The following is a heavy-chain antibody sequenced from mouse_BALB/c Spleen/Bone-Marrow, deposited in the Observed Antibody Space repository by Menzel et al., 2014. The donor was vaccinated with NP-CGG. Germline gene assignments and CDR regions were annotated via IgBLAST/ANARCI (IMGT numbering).Heavy chain of an antibody. CDR1: GYTFTSYT. Sequence: QVQLQQSGAELARPGASVKMSCKASGYTFTSYTMHWVKQRPGQGLEWIGYINPSSGYTNYNQKFKDKATLTADKSSSTAYMQLSSLTSEDSAVYYCAYSNYDYAMDYWGQGTSVTVSS. J-gene: IGHJ4*01. D-gene: IGHD2-5*01. CDR3: AYSNYDYAMDY. V-gene: IGHV1-4*01. CDR2: INPSSGYT.